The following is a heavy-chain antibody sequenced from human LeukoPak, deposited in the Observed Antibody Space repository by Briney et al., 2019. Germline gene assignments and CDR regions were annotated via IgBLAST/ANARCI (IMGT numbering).Heavy chain of an antibody. CDR1: GGTFSSYA. Sequence: SVKVSCKASGGTFSSYAIRWVRQAPGQGLEWMGGIIPIFGTANYAQKFQGRVTITTDESTSTAYMELSSLRSEDTAVYFCARAWAACGGDCYSLFGFDYWGQGTLVTVSS. CDR3: ARAWAACGGDCYSLFGFDY. D-gene: IGHD2-21*02. J-gene: IGHJ4*02. V-gene: IGHV1-69*05. CDR2: IIPIFGTA.